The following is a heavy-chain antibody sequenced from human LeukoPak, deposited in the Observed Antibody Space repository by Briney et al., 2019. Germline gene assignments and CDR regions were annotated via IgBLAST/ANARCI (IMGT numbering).Heavy chain of an antibody. Sequence: GRSLRLSCAASGFTFDDYAMHWLRQAPGKGLEWVSGISWNSGNIGYADSVKGRFTISRDNAKNSLYLQMNSLRAEDTALYYCGRVAAAGRVDYWGQGTLVTVSS. CDR1: GFTFDDYA. CDR2: ISWNSGNI. CDR3: GRVAAAGRVDY. J-gene: IGHJ4*02. V-gene: IGHV3-9*01. D-gene: IGHD6-13*01.